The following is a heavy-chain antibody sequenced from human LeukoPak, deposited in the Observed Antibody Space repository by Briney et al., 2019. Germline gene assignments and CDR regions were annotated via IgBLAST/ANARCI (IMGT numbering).Heavy chain of an antibody. CDR2: IKQDGSEI. J-gene: IGHJ4*02. CDR1: GFTFSNYW. V-gene: IGHV3-7*03. D-gene: IGHD7-27*01. Sequence: PGGSLRLSCAASGFTFSNYWMSWVRPAPGKELEWVANIKQDGSEIYYVDSVKGRFTISRDNAKNSLYLQVNSLRAEDTAVYYCVRDKLTGASRLDYWGQGTLLTVSS. CDR3: VRDKLTGASRLDY.